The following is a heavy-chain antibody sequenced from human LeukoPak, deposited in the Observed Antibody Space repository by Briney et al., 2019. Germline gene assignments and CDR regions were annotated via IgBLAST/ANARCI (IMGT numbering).Heavy chain of an antibody. CDR3: AKDIGREWELAFDY. CDR1: GFTFSSYS. V-gene: IGHV3-21*04. CDR2: ISSSSSYI. J-gene: IGHJ4*02. D-gene: IGHD1-26*01. Sequence: GGSLRLSCAASGFTFSSYSMNWVRQAPGKGLEWVSSISSSSSYIYYVDSVKGRFTISRDNAKNSLYLQMNSLRAEDTALYYCAKDIGREWELAFDYWGQGTLVTVSS.